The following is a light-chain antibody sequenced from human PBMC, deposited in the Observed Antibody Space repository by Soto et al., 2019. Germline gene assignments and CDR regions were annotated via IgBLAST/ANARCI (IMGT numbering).Light chain of an antibody. Sequence: DIQMTQSPSSVSASVGDSFTITCRASQGISNWLAWYQQKPGAAPKILIYSASNLQSGVPSRFSGSGFGTDFTLNISSLQPEDFATYYCQHTKTNNLPITFGQGTRLEIK. CDR2: SAS. V-gene: IGKV1-12*01. CDR1: QGISNW. J-gene: IGKJ5*01. CDR3: QHTKTNNLPIT.